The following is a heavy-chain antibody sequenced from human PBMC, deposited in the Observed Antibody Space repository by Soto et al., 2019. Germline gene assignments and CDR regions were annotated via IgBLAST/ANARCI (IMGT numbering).Heavy chain of an antibody. CDR1: VFTFSSYE. Sequence: WGSLRLSCAASVFTFSSYEMNWFRQAPGKGLEWVSYISSSGSTIYYADSVKGRFTISRDNAKNSLYLQMNSLRAEDTAVYYCARDRGGSYGDYWGQGTLVTVSS. CDR3: ARDRGGSYGDY. J-gene: IGHJ4*02. CDR2: ISSSGSTI. D-gene: IGHD1-26*01. V-gene: IGHV3-48*03.